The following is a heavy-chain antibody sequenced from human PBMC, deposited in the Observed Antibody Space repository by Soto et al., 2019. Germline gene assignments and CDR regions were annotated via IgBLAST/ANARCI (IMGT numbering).Heavy chain of an antibody. D-gene: IGHD2-15*01. CDR2: TYYRSKWYN. J-gene: IGHJ6*02. V-gene: IGHV6-1*01. CDR3: AALGRGYCSGGSCYSDYYYRMDV. Sequence: SQTLSLTCAISGDSVSSNSAAWNWIRQSPSRGLEWLGRTYYRSKWYNDYAVSVKSRITINPDTSKNQFSLQLNSVTPEDTAVYYCAALGRGYCSGGSCYSDYYYRMDVWDQGTTVTVSS. CDR1: GDSVSSNSAA.